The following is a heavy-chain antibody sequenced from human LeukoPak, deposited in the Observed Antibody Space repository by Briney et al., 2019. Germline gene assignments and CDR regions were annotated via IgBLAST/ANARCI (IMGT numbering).Heavy chain of an antibody. V-gene: IGHV4-34*01. Sequence: PSETLSLTCAVYGGSFSGYYWSWIRQPPGKGLEWIGEINHSGSTNYNPSLKSRVTISVDTSKNQFSLKLSSVTAADTAVYYCARGAPIVLRFLEWLPTPYYFDYWGRGTLVTVSS. CDR3: ARGAPIVLRFLEWLPTPYYFDY. CDR1: GGSFSGYY. CDR2: INHSGST. J-gene: IGHJ4*02. D-gene: IGHD3-3*01.